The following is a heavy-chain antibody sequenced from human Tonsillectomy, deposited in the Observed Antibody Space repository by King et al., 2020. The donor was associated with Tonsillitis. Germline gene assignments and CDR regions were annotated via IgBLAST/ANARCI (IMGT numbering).Heavy chain of an antibody. V-gene: IGHV4-31*03. D-gene: IGHD3-3*01. CDR2: IYYSGST. CDR3: ARGYSFTLFGVVTHWYFDL. J-gene: IGHJ2*01. Sequence: QLQESGPGLVKPSQTLSLTCTVSGGSISSGYYFWSWIRQHPGKGLEWIGYIYYSGSTYYNPSLKSRVTMSVDTSKNQFSLKLGSVTAADTAVYYCARGYSFTLFGVVTHWYFDLWGRGTLVTVSS. CDR1: GGSISSGYYF.